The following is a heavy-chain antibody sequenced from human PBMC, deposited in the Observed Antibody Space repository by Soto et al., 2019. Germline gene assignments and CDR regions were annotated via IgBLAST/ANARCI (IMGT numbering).Heavy chain of an antibody. D-gene: IGHD2-21*02. V-gene: IGHV3-23*01. CDR2: ISGSGGST. J-gene: IGHJ4*02. CDR1: GFTFSSYA. CDR3: AKDRSYCGGDCYSPYYFDY. Sequence: PGGSLRLSCAASGFTFSSYAMSWVRQAPGKGLEWVSAISGSGGSTYYADSVKGRFTISRDNSKNTLYLQMNSLRAEDTAVYYCAKDRSYCGGDCYSPYYFDYWGQGTLVTVSS.